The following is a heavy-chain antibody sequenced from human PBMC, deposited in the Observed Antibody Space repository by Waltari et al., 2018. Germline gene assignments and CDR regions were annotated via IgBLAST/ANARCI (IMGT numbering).Heavy chain of an antibody. CDR3: ARCDFWLRGLDL. CDR1: GGSFQYYV. CDR2: IDHNGIT. Sequence: QVQLQQWGAGLLKPSETLSLTCDLYGGSFQYYVWSWIRQSPGKGLEWIGEIDHNGITTYSPSLDSRVGISVDSSTNQLLMNMTSVTVADTAVYFCARCDFWLRGLDLWGQGTTVTVSS. J-gene: IGHJ6*02. D-gene: IGHD3-3*01. V-gene: IGHV4-34*01.